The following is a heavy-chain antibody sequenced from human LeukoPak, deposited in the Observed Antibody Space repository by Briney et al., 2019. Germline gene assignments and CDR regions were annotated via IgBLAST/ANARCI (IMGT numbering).Heavy chain of an antibody. V-gene: IGHV4-39*01. CDR3: ARRGGAAAGTPIDY. CDR1: GGSISSSSYY. Sequence: PSGTLSLTCTVSGGSISSSSYYWGWIRQPPGKGLEWIGSIYYSGSTYYNPSLKSRVTISVDTSKNQFSLKLSSVTAADTAVYYCARRGGAAAGTPIDYWGQGTLVTVSS. D-gene: IGHD6-13*01. J-gene: IGHJ4*02. CDR2: IYYSGST.